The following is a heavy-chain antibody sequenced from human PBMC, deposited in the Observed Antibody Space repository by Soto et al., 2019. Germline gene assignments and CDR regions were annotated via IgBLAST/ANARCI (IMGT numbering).Heavy chain of an antibody. CDR2: VSGSGGGT. CDR3: ARIGPYCGGDCYPDFDF. J-gene: IGHJ4*02. V-gene: IGHV3-23*01. Sequence: GGSLRLSCAASGFTFNTYGMTWVRQAPGKGLEWVSTVSGSGGGTYHADSVKGRFTISRVNSKNTMYLQMSNLRAEDTAVYFCARIGPYCGGDCYPDFDFWGLGTPVTVSS. D-gene: IGHD2-21*02. CDR1: GFTFNTYG.